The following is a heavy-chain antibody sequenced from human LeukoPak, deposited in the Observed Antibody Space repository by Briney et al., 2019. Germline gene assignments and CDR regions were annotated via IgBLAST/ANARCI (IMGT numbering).Heavy chain of an antibody. J-gene: IGHJ5*02. CDR2: ISDRGGST. Sequence: GGSLRLSCAASGFTFGSHALSWVRQAPGKGLDFVSSISDRGGSTYYADSVKGRFTISRDNAKNSLYLQMNSLRADDTAVYYCARDDWLGVDPWGQGTLVTVSS. CDR3: ARDDWLGVDP. D-gene: IGHD2-21*01. V-gene: IGHV3-23*01. CDR1: GFTFGSHA.